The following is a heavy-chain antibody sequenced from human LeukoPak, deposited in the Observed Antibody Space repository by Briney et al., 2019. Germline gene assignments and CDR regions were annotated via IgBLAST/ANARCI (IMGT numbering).Heavy chain of an antibody. CDR3: ARIYSSSC. Sequence: SETLSLTRTVSGGSVSSGSYYWSWIRQPPGKGLEWIGEINHSGSTNYNPSLKSRVTISVDTSKNQFSLKLSSVTAADTAVYYCARIYSSSCWGQGTLVTVSS. D-gene: IGHD6-13*01. J-gene: IGHJ4*02. CDR2: INHSGST. CDR1: GGSVSSGSYY. V-gene: IGHV4-61*01.